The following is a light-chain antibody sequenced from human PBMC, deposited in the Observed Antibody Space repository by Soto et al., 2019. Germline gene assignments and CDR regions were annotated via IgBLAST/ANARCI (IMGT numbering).Light chain of an antibody. J-gene: IGKJ1*01. CDR1: QSVSSH. CDR2: GAS. V-gene: IGKV3-15*01. CDR3: HEYNHCPSWT. Sequence: IVMTQSPATLSVSPGERDTLSCRATQSVSSHLAWYQQKPGQAPRLLIYGASTRATGIPARFSGSGSGTEFTLTISSLQSEDFAVYYCHEYNHCPSWTFGQGTKVEVK.